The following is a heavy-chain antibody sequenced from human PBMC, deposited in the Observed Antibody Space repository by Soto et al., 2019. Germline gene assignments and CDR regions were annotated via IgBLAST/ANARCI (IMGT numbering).Heavy chain of an antibody. D-gene: IGHD2-15*01. CDR2: ISGGGNNT. CDR1: GFTFSNYA. Sequence: GGSLRLSCAASGFTFSNYAMTWVRQATGKGLGWVSAISGGGNNTYYADSVKGRFTISRDNSKNTLYPQMNSLRAEDTAVYYCANYLGYCSGGSCYEGMDVWGQGTTVTVSS. V-gene: IGHV3-23*01. CDR3: ANYLGYCSGGSCYEGMDV. J-gene: IGHJ6*02.